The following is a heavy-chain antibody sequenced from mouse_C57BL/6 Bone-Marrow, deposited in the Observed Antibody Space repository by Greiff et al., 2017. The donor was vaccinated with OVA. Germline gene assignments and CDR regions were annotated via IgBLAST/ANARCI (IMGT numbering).Heavy chain of an antibody. CDR2: INPYNGDT. CDR3: ARVRGIYYGNYGYFDV. J-gene: IGHJ1*03. CDR1: GYSFTGYF. D-gene: IGHD2-1*01. V-gene: IGHV1-20*01. Sequence: EVQLQQSGPELVKPGDSVKISCKASGYSFTGYFMNWVMQSHGKSLEWIGRINPYNGDTFYNQKLKGKATLTVDKSSSTAHMELRSLTSEDSAVYYCARVRGIYYGNYGYFDVWGTGTTVTVSS.